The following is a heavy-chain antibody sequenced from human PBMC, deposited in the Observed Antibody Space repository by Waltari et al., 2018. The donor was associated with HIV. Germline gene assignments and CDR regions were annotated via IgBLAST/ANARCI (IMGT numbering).Heavy chain of an antibody. CDR3: ARIRRGNYYGSGSYYKGYYGMDV. Sequence: QVTLKESGPVLVKPTETLTLTCTVSGFSLSNARMGVSWIRQPPGKALEWLAHIFSNDEKSYSTSLKSRLTISKDTSKSQVVLTMTNMDPVDTATYYCARIRRGNYYGSGSYYKGYYGMDVWGQGTTVTVSS. D-gene: IGHD3-10*01. J-gene: IGHJ6*02. V-gene: IGHV2-26*01. CDR2: IFSNDEK. CDR1: GFSLSNARMG.